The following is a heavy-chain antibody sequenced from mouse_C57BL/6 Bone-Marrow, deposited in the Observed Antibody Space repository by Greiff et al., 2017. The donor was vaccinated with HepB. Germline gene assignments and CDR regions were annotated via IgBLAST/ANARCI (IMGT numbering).Heavy chain of an antibody. V-gene: IGHV5-6*01. Sequence: EVQLVESGGDLVKPGGSLKLSCAASGFTFSSYGMSWVRQTPDKRLEWVATISSGGSYTYYPDSVKGRFTISRDKSKNTLYLQISSLKSEDTAMYYCARGGYAMDYWGQGTSVTVSS. J-gene: IGHJ4*01. CDR2: ISSGGSYT. CDR1: GFTFSSYG. CDR3: ARGGYAMDY.